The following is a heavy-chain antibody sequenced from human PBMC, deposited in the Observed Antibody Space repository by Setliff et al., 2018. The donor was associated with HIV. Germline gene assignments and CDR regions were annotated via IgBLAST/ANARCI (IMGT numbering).Heavy chain of an antibody. CDR1: GGSISDTSYY. CDR2: LYYSGNS. CDR3: AREVNIPVRGITDDAFDI. Sequence: SETLSLTCTVSGGSISDTSYYWAWIRQPPGKGLEWIGYLYYSGNSYYNPSLKSRVTLSVDTSKNQFSLKVNSVTAADTAVYYCAREVNIPVRGITDDAFDIWGQGTMVTVSS. V-gene: IGHV4-30-4*08. J-gene: IGHJ3*02. D-gene: IGHD3-10*01.